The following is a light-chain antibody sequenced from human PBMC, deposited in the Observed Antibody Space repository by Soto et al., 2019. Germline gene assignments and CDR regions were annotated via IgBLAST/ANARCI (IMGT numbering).Light chain of an antibody. Sequence: QSALTQPASVSGSPGQSITISCTGTSSDVGGYNYVSWYQQHPGKAPKLMIYDVSNRPSGVSNRFSGSKSGNTASLTISGLQAEDEADYYCSSYTSSSTVHLVFGGGTKLTVL. V-gene: IGLV2-14*01. CDR1: SSDVGGYNY. CDR2: DVS. CDR3: SSYTSSSTVHLV. J-gene: IGLJ2*01.